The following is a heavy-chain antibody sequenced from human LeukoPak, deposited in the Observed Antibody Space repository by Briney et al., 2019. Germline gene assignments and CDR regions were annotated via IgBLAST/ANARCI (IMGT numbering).Heavy chain of an antibody. J-gene: IGHJ5*02. V-gene: IGHV1-58*02. CDR2: IVVGSGNT. D-gene: IGHD2-2*01. CDR3: AAGVGYCSSSSCPFDP. Sequence: SVKVSCKTSGFTFTSSAMQWVRQARGQRLEWIGWIVVGSGNTNYAQKFQERVTITRDMSTSTAYMELSSLRSEDTAVYYCAAGVGYCSSSSCPFDPWGQGTLATVSS. CDR1: GFTFTSSA.